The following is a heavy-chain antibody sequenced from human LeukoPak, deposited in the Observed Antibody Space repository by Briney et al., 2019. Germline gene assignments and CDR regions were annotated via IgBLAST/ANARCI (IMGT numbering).Heavy chain of an antibody. CDR3: AKDLIVGATNFDY. V-gene: IGHV3-23*01. CDR1: GFTFSSYA. J-gene: IGHJ4*02. CDR2: SGSGGST. Sequence: GGSLRLSCAASGFTFSSYAMSWVRQAPGKGLEWVSASGSGGSTYYADSVKGRFTISRDNSKNTLYLQMNSLRAEDTAVYYCAKDLIVGATNFDYRGQGTLVTVSS. D-gene: IGHD1-26*01.